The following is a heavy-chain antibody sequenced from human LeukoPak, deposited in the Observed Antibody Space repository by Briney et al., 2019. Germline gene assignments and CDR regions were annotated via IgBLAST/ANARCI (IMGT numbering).Heavy chain of an antibody. J-gene: IGHJ6*03. D-gene: IGHD2-2*01. V-gene: IGHV3-7*03. CDR3: AKGPRQLRYYYMDV. CDR1: GFTFSSHW. Sequence: GGSLRLSCAASGFTFSSHWMSWVRQAPGKGLEWVASIKEDGSDKYYVDSVKGRFTISRDNAKNSLYLQMNGLRAEDTAVYYCAKGPRQLRYYYMDVWGKGTTVTVSS. CDR2: IKEDGSDK.